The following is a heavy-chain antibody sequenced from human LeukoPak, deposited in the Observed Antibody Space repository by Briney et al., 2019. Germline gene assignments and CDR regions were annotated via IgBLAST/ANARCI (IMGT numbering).Heavy chain of an antibody. Sequence: GGSLRLSCAASGFTFSSYSMNWVRQAPGKGLEWVSSISSSSSYIYYADSVKGRFTISRDNAKNSLYLQMNSLRAEDTAVYYCARVSRRDGYTGWGQGTLVTVSS. CDR2: ISSSSSYI. CDR1: GFTFSSYS. V-gene: IGHV3-21*01. D-gene: IGHD5-24*01. J-gene: IGHJ4*02. CDR3: ARVSRRDGYTG.